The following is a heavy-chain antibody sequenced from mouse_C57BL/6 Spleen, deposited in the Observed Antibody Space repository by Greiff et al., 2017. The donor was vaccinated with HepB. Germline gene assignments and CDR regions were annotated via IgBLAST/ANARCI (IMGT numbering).Heavy chain of an antibody. D-gene: IGHD3-2*02. CDR1: GYTFTDYE. Sequence: VQLQQSGAELVRPGASVTLSCKASGYTFTDYEMHWVKQTPVHGLEWIGAIDPETGGTAYNQKFKGKAILTADKSSSTAYMELRSLTSEDSAVYYCTRSGSSGYYFAYWGQGTLVTVSA. CDR3: TRSGSSGYYFAY. CDR2: IDPETGGT. J-gene: IGHJ3*01. V-gene: IGHV1-15*01.